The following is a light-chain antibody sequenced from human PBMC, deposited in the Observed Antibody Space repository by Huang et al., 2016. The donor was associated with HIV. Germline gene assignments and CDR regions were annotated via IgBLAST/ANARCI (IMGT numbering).Light chain of an antibody. CDR3: MQALQTPYT. CDR2: LGS. Sequence: DIVMTQSPLSLPVTPVEPASISCRSSQSLLHSRGDNYVDWYLQKPGQSPQLLIYLGSNRASGVPDRFSGSGSGTDFTLKISRVEAEDVGVYYCMQALQTPYTFGQGTKLEIK. CDR1: QSLLHSRGDNY. V-gene: IGKV2-28*01. J-gene: IGKJ2*01.